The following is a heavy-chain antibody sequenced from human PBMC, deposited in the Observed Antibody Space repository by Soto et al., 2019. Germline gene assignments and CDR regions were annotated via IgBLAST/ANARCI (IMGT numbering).Heavy chain of an antibody. V-gene: IGHV3-30-3*01. J-gene: IGHJ6*02. D-gene: IGHD4-17*01. CDR3: ARGGASLTTVTKPYYYGMDV. CDR1: GFTFSSYA. CDR2: ISYDGSNK. Sequence: GGSLRLSCAASGFTFSSYAMHWVRQAPGKGLEWVAVISYDGSNKYYADSVKGRFTISRDNSKNTLYLQMNSPRAEDTAVYYCARGGASLTTVTKPYYYGMDVWGQGTTVTVSS.